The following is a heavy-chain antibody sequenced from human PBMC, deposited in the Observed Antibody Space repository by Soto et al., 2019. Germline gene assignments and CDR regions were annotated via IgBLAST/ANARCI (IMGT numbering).Heavy chain of an antibody. J-gene: IGHJ6*02. CDR2: IVAGSGDT. CDR1: GLTFSSSA. CDR3: AARSDFRLYYSDMDV. V-gene: IGHV1-58*01. Sequence: QMQLVQSGPEVKKPGTSVKLSCKASGLTFSSSAVQWVRQSRGQRLEWIGWIVAGSGDTKYAQGFHEQVRFSRDMSTDTAYVELSSLRSDDTGVYYCAARSDFRLYYSDMDVWGQGTTVTVSS. D-gene: IGHD5-12*01.